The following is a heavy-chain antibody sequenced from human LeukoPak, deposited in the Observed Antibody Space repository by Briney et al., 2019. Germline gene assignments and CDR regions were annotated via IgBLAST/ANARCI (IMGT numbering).Heavy chain of an antibody. D-gene: IGHD4/OR15-4a*01. CDR1: GGSISSSSYY. J-gene: IGHJ4*02. CDR3: AREHDAGAAGDGTRYFDY. CDR2: INHSGST. V-gene: IGHV4-39*07. Sequence: PSETLSLTCTVSGGSISSSSYYWGWIRQPPGKGLEWIGEINHSGSTNYNPSLKSRVTISVDTSKNQFSLKLSSVTAADTAVYYCAREHDAGAAGDGTRYFDYWGQGTLVTVSS.